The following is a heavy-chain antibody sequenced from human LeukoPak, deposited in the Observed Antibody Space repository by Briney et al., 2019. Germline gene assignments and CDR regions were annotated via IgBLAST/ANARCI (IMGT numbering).Heavy chain of an antibody. D-gene: IGHD3-16*01. CDR1: GGSISSGGYS. Sequence: PSETLSLTCAVSGGSISSGGYSWSWIRQPPGEGLEWIGYIYHSGSTYYNPSLKSRVTISVDRSKNQFSLKLSSVTAADTAVYYCARGASEGAFDIWGQGAMVTVSS. CDR2: IYHSGST. CDR3: ARGASEGAFDI. V-gene: IGHV4-30-2*01. J-gene: IGHJ3*02.